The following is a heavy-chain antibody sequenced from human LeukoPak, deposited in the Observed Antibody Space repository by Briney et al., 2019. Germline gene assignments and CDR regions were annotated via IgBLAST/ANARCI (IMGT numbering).Heavy chain of an antibody. CDR2: IYSSGST. Sequence: SETLSLTCTVSGGSTSSYFWSWIRQPPGKDLEWIGYIYSSGSTSYNPSLKSRVTISVDTSKNQFSLKLTSVTAADTAVYYCARGGSRVFDFWGQGTLVTVSS. J-gene: IGHJ4*02. CDR3: ARGGSRVFDF. D-gene: IGHD2-2*01. CDR1: GGSTSSYF. V-gene: IGHV4-4*09.